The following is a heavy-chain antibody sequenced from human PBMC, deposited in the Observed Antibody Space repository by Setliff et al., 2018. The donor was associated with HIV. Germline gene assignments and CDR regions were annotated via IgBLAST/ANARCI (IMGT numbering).Heavy chain of an antibody. CDR1: GYSFTGYY. CDR3: ARGGTIFGVVISNYYYMDV. D-gene: IGHD3-3*01. Sequence: GASVKVSCKASGYSFTGYYMHWVRQAPGQGLEWMGWINPNSGGTNHAQKFQGRVTMTRDTPISTAYMELSRLRSDDTAVYYCARGGTIFGVVISNYYYMDVWGKGTTVTVSS. J-gene: IGHJ6*03. V-gene: IGHV1-2*02. CDR2: INPNSGGT.